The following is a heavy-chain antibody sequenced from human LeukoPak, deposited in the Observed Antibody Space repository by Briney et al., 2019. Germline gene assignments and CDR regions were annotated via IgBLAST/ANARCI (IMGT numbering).Heavy chain of an antibody. CDR1: GGSFSGYY. D-gene: IGHD6-13*01. CDR3: ARGLRRIAAAGS. Sequence: PSETLSLTCAVYGGSFSGYYWSWIRQPPGKGLEWIGEINHSGSTNYNPSLKSRVTISVDTSKNQFSLKLSSVTAADTAVYYCARGLRRIAAAGSWGQGTLVTVSS. V-gene: IGHV4-34*01. CDR2: INHSGST. J-gene: IGHJ4*02.